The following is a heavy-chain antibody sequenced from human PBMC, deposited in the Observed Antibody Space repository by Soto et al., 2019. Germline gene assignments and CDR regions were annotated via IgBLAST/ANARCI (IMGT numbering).Heavy chain of an antibody. D-gene: IGHD6-13*01. CDR1: GFTFSSCV. J-gene: IGHJ4*02. V-gene: IGHV3-30*18. CDR3: AKDQGYSSNDFDY. Sequence: GGSLILSWAASGFTFSSCVMHWVRQAPGKGLEWVAVISYDGSNKYYADSVKGRFTISRDNSKNTLYLQMNSLRAEDTAVYYCAKDQGYSSNDFDYWGQGTLVTVSS. CDR2: ISYDGSNK.